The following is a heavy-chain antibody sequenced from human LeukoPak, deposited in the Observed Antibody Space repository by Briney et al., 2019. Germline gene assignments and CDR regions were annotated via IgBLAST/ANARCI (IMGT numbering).Heavy chain of an antibody. CDR1: GFTFSSYS. V-gene: IGHV3-21*01. D-gene: IGHD3-22*01. CDR3: ARDSDHYDSSGYFLGIMEGPY. Sequence: GGSLRLSCAASGFTFSSYSMNWVRQAPGKGLEWVSFISSSGSNIYYADSVKGRFTISRDNAKNSLYLQMNSLRAEDTALYYCARDSDHYDSSGYFLGIMEGPYWGQGTLVTVSS. J-gene: IGHJ4*02. CDR2: ISSSGSNI.